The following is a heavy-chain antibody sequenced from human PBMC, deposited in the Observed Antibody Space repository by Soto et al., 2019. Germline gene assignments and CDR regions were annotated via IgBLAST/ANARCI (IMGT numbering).Heavy chain of an antibody. V-gene: IGHV1-2*04. CDR2: INPNSGGT. CDR3: AIDYGGNSKLTSAFDI. D-gene: IGHD4-17*01. CDR1: GYTFTGYY. J-gene: IGHJ3*02. Sequence: QVQLVQSGAEVKKPGASVKVSCKASGYTFTGYYMHWVRQAPGQGLEWMGWINPNSGGTNYAQKFQGWVTMTRDTSISTAYMELSRLRSDDTAVYYCAIDYGGNSKLTSAFDIWGQGTMVTVSS.